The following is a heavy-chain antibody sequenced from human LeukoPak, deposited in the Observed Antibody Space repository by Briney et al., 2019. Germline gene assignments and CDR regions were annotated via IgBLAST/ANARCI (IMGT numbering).Heavy chain of an antibody. Sequence: SETLSLTCTVSGGSISSSSYYWGWIRQPPGKGLEWIGSIYYSGSTYYNPSLKSRVTISVDTSKNQFSLKLSSVTAADTAVYYCARDWATVTELDYWGQGTLVTLSS. CDR2: IYYSGST. D-gene: IGHD4-17*01. CDR3: ARDWATVTELDY. V-gene: IGHV4-39*02. J-gene: IGHJ4*02. CDR1: GGSISSSSYY.